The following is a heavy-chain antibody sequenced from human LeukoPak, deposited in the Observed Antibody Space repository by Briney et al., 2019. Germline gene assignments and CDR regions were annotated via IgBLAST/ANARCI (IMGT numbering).Heavy chain of an antibody. CDR3: ANAQRGATEGRLEFDY. Sequence: GGSLRLSCAASGFTFSSYGMHWVRQAPGKGLEWVAVISYDGSNKYYADSVKGRFTISRDNSKNTLHLQMNSLRAEDTAVYYCANAQRGATEGRLEFDYWGQGTLVTVSS. D-gene: IGHD1-26*01. J-gene: IGHJ4*02. CDR1: GFTFSSYG. CDR2: ISYDGSNK. V-gene: IGHV3-30*18.